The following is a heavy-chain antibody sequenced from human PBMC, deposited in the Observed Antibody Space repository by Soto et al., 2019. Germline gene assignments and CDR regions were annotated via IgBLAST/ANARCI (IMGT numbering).Heavy chain of an antibody. J-gene: IGHJ4*02. CDR1: GYTFTSYD. Sequence: ASVKVSCKASGYTFTSYDINWVRQATGQGLEWMGWMNPNSGNTGYAQKFQGRVTMTRNTSISTAYMELSSLRSEDTAVYYCARHQIVTVTPFDYWGQGTLVTVSS. V-gene: IGHV1-8*01. CDR2: MNPNSGNT. D-gene: IGHD4-17*01. CDR3: ARHQIVTVTPFDY.